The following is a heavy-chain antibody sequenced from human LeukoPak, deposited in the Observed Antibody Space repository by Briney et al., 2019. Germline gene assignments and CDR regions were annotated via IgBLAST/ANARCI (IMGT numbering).Heavy chain of an antibody. D-gene: IGHD3-10*01. J-gene: IGHJ3*02. V-gene: IGHV3-23*01. Sequence: PGGSLRLSCAASGFTFSSYAMSWVRQAPGKGLEWVSAISGSSGSTYYVDSVKGRFTISRDNSKNTLYLQMNSLRAEDTAVYYCAKGYYYYGSGSYKSDAFDIWGQGTMVTVSS. CDR2: ISGSSGST. CDR1: GFTFSSYA. CDR3: AKGYYYYGSGSYKSDAFDI.